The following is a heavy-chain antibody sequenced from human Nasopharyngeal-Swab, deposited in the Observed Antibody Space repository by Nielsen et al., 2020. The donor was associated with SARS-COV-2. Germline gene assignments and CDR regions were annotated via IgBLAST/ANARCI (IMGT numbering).Heavy chain of an antibody. CDR2: IYYSGST. CDR1: GGSISSGDYY. CDR3: ARTDIVVVPAATTPRKDGMDV. Sequence: SETLSLTCTVSGGSISSGDYYWSWIRQPPGKGLEWIGYIYYSGSTNYNPSLKSRVTISVDTSKNQFSLKLSSVTAADTAVYYCARTDIVVVPAATTPRKDGMDVWGQGTTVTVSS. D-gene: IGHD2-2*01. V-gene: IGHV4-30-4*08. J-gene: IGHJ6*02.